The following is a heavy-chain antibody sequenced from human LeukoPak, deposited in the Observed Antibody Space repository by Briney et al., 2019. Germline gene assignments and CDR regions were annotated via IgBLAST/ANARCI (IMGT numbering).Heavy chain of an antibody. D-gene: IGHD2-15*01. V-gene: IGHV4-59*12. CDR1: GGSISSYY. CDR2: IYYSGST. CDR3: ARVGSRCSGGSCHSQYFQH. J-gene: IGHJ1*01. Sequence: SETLSLTCTVSGGSISSYYWSWIRQPPGKGLEWIGYIYYSGSTNYNPSLKSRVTISVDKSKNQFSLKLSSVTAADTAVYYCARVGSRCSGGSCHSQYFQHWGQGTLVTVSS.